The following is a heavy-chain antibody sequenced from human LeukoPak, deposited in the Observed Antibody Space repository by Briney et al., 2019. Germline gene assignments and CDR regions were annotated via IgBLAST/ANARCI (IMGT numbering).Heavy chain of an antibody. V-gene: IGHV3-30-3*01. CDR3: AKDSDSSGSNYFDY. D-gene: IGHD6-19*01. CDR1: GFAFNSYA. Sequence: PGGSLRLSCAASGFAFNSYAMHWVRQAPGKGLEWVAVISDDGSNKYYADSVKGRFTISRDNAKNSLYLQMNSLRAEDTALYYCAKDSDSSGSNYFDYWGQGTLVTVSS. J-gene: IGHJ4*02. CDR2: ISDDGSNK.